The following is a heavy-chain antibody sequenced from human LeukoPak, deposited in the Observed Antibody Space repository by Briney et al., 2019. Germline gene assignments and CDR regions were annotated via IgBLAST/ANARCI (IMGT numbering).Heavy chain of an antibody. Sequence: PGGSLRLSCAGSGFNFSRAEMNWVRQAPGKGLEWISYITSRGDVMYYADSVKGRFTISRDNAKNTLYLQMGSLRAEDMAVYYCATWVSGGYSCWGQGTLVSVSS. CDR3: ATWVSGGYSC. D-gene: IGHD1-26*01. J-gene: IGHJ4*02. CDR2: ITSRGDVM. V-gene: IGHV3-48*03. CDR1: GFNFSRAE.